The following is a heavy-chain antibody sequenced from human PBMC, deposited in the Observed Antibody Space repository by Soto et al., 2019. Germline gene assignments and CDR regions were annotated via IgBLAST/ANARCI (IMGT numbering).Heavy chain of an antibody. J-gene: IGHJ5*02. Sequence: QVQLVESGGGLVKPGGSLRLSCAASGFTLSDYYMSWIRQAPGKGLEWVSYISTTSYTNYADSVKGRFTISRDNAKNSLYRQMNSLRAEDTAVYYCARGVYGYSYGYDWFDPWGHGTLVTVSS. D-gene: IGHD5-18*01. CDR2: ISTTSYT. V-gene: IGHV3-11*05. CDR1: GFTLSDYY. CDR3: ARGVYGYSYGYDWFDP.